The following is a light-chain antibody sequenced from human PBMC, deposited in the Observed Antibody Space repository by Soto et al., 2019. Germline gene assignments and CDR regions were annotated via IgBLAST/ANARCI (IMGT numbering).Light chain of an antibody. V-gene: IGLV1-44*01. Sequence: QSVLTQSPSASGTPGQRVIIACSGSSSNIGSNHVNWYRHLPGAAPKLLIFRSDQRPSGVPDRFSGSKSGTTASLAISGLQSGDEADYYCAAWDDSRYGMVFGGGTKLTVL. CDR1: SSNIGSNH. CDR2: RSD. CDR3: AAWDDSRYGMV. J-gene: IGLJ2*01.